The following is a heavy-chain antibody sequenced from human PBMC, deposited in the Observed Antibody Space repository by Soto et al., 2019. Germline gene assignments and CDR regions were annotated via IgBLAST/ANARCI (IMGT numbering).Heavy chain of an antibody. CDR1: GGSISSYY. D-gene: IGHD3-3*01. V-gene: IGHV4-59*01. CDR3: ARDWSGDLWSGYYQGGDAFDI. Sequence: SETLSLTCTVSGGSISSYYWSWIRQPPGKGLEWIGYIYYSGSTNYNPSLKSRVTISVDTSKNQFSLKLSSVTAADTAVYYCARDWSGDLWSGYYQGGDAFDIWGQGTMVTVSS. CDR2: IYYSGST. J-gene: IGHJ3*02.